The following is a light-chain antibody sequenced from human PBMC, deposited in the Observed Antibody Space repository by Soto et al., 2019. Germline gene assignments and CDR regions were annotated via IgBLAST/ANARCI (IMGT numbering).Light chain of an antibody. CDR2: DVT. V-gene: IGLV2-14*01. CDR3: SSYTYTNTHIL. Sequence: QSALTQPASVSGAPGQSITISCTETSNDVGVYKFVSWYQHHPGKAPKLIIYDVTNRPSGVSNRFSGSKSGNTASLTISVLQAEDEAYYYCSSYTYTNTHILCGGGTKLTVL. J-gene: IGLJ2*01. CDR1: SNDVGVYKF.